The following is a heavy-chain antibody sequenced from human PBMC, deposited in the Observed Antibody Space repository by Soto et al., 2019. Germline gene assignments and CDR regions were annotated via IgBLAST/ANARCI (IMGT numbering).Heavy chain of an antibody. CDR3: ATVFLVPGVITQFDY. CDR1: GGSISSGGYY. J-gene: IGHJ4*02. D-gene: IGHD3-10*01. Sequence: PSETLSLTCTVSGGSISSGGYYWSWIRQYPGKGLEWIGYIYYSGSTYYNPSLKSRITISVDTSKNQFSLKLSSVTAADTAVYYCATVFLVPGVITQFDYWGQGTLVT. CDR2: IYYSGST. V-gene: IGHV4-31*02.